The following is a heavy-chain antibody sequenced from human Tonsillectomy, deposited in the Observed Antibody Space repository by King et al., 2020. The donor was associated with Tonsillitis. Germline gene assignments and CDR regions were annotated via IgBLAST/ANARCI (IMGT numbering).Heavy chain of an antibody. D-gene: IGHD3-10*01. Sequence: EQLVQSGAEVKKPGASVKVSCKASGYTFTSYYMHWVRQAPGQGLEWMGIINPSGGSTSYAQKLQGRVTMTRDTSTSTVYMELSSLSSEETAVYYCARENLLWSGELSESGWFDPWGQGTLVTVSS. V-gene: IGHV1-46*04. CDR2: INPSGGST. J-gene: IGHJ5*02. CDR3: ARENLLWSGELSESGWFDP. CDR1: GYTFTSYY.